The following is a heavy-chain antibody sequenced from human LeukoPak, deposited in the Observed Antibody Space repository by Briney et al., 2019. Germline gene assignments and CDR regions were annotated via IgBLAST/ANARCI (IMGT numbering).Heavy chain of an antibody. CDR2: INHSGST. Sequence: PSETLSLTCAVYGGSFSGYYWSWIRQPPGKGLEWIGEINHSGSTNYNPSLKSRVTMSVDTSKNQFSLKLSSVTAADTAVYYRARGLRDEERHYGYYYMDVWGKGTTVTVSS. J-gene: IGHJ6*03. V-gene: IGHV4-34*01. CDR3: ARGLRDEERHYGYYYMDV. CDR1: GGSFSGYY.